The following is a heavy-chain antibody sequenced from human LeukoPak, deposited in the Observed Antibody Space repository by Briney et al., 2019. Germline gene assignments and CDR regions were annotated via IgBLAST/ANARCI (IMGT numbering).Heavy chain of an antibody. D-gene: IGHD3-10*01. CDR3: AREAEVRGVFFDY. CDR1: GYSISTGYY. CDR2: IYTSGST. V-gene: IGHV4-4*07. Sequence: SETLSLTCTVSGYSISTGYYWSWIRQPAGKGLEWIGRIYTSGSTNYNPSLKSRVTMSVDTSKNQFSLKLSSVTAADTAVYYCAREAEVRGVFFDYWGQGTLVTVSS. J-gene: IGHJ4*02.